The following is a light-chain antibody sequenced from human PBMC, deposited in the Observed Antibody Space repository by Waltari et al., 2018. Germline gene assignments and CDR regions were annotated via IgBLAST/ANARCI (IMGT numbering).Light chain of an antibody. CDR1: SSNIGAGYD. CDR3: QSYDSSLSGSV. Sequence: SVLTQPPSVSGAPGQGVTISCTGSSSNIGAGYDVHWYQQLPGTAPKLLIYGNSNRPSGVPDRFSGSKSGTSASLAITGLQAEDEADYYCQSYDSSLSGSVFGGGTKLTVL. CDR2: GNS. J-gene: IGLJ3*02. V-gene: IGLV1-40*01.